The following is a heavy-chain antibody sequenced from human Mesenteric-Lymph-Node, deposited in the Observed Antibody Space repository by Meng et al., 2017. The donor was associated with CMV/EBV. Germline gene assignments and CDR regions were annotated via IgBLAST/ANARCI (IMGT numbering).Heavy chain of an antibody. V-gene: IGHV3-20*04. Sequence: GGSLRLSCAVPGLSFDDYGMTWVRQAPGKGLEWVSGINWNGGSIPYADSVKGRFTISRDDSKNTLYLQMNSLRVEDTAVYYCAKDHQYGTRGDFDYWGQGTLVTVSS. CDR1: GLSFDDYG. J-gene: IGHJ4*02. D-gene: IGHD3-10*01. CDR3: AKDHQYGTRGDFDY. CDR2: INWNGGSI.